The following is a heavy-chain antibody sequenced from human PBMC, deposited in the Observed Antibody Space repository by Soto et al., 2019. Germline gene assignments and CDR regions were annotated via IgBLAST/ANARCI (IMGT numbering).Heavy chain of an antibody. J-gene: IGHJ2*01. CDR1: CGSISGGVHS. Sequence: SETLSLTCTVSCGSISGGVHSWSWIRQPPGKGLEWIGHIFDSGSTYYNPSLKSRLTISVDTSKNQFSLRLSSVTAADTAVYYCAREIMPLTNDWYFVLWGRGTLVTVSS. D-gene: IGHD2-8*01. V-gene: IGHV4-30-4*01. CDR2: IFDSGST. CDR3: AREIMPLTNDWYFVL.